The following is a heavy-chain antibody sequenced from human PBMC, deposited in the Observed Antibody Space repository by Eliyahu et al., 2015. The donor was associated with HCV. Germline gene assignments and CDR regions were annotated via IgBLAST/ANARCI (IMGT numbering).Heavy chain of an antibody. CDR3: ASQRLSIWFGESQIFDY. CDR1: GFTFSSYA. J-gene: IGHJ4*02. V-gene: IGHV3-23*01. Sequence: EVQVLESGGGLVQPGGSLXLSXAASGFTFSSYAMSWVRQAPGKGLEWVSGISGSGGSTYYADSVKGRFTISRDNSKNTLYLQMNSLRAEDTAVYYCASQRLSIWFGESQIFDYWGQGTLVTVSS. CDR2: ISGSGGST. D-gene: IGHD3-10*01.